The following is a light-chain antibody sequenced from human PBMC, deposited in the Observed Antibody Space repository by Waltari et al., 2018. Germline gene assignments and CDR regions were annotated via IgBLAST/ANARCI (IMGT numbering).Light chain of an antibody. Sequence: QSVLTQPPSVSGAPGQRVTISCSGSSSNLGSNPANWYQQLPGTAPKLLIHSNSHRPSGVPGRFSGSRSGTTASLAIRGLQSEDEAHYFCASWDDRLKGYFFGIGTKVTVL. V-gene: IGLV1-44*01. CDR1: SSNLGSNP. J-gene: IGLJ1*01. CDR3: ASWDDRLKGYF. CDR2: SNS.